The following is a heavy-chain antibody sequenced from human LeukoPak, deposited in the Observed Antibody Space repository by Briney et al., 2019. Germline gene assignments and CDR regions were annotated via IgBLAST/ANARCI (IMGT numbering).Heavy chain of an antibody. CDR3: ARTRAEYDYVWGSYHLDAFDI. V-gene: IGHV3-7*01. J-gene: IGHJ3*02. CDR2: IKQDGSEK. Sequence: GSLRLSCAASGFTFSSYWMSWVRQAPGKGLEWVANIKQDGSEKYYVDSVKGRFTISRDNAKNSLYLQMNSLRAEDTAVYYCARTRAEYDYVWGSYHLDAFDIWGQGTMVTVSS. CDR1: GFTFSSYW. D-gene: IGHD3-16*02.